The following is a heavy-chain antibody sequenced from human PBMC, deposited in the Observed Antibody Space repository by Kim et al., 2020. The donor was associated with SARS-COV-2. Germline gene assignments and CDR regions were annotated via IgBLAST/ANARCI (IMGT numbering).Heavy chain of an antibody. Sequence: EDSVRGRFTISRNNSKNTLYLQMNSLRAEDTAVYYCANTYSGSYYGAFDIWGQGTMVTVSS. J-gene: IGHJ3*02. D-gene: IGHD1-26*01. V-gene: IGHV3-30*02. CDR3: ANTYSGSYYGAFDI.